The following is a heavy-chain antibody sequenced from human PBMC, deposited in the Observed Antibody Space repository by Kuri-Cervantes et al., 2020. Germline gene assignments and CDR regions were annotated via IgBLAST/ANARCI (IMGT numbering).Heavy chain of an antibody. CDR3: AREGGFASGSSPLYYYYGMDV. D-gene: IGHD3-10*01. J-gene: IGHJ6*02. CDR2: ISSSSSYI. V-gene: IGHV3-21*01. Sequence: GESLKISCTASGFTFSSYSMNWVRQAPGKGLEWVPSISSSSSYIYYADSVKGRFTISRDNAKNSLYLQMNSLRDEDTAVYYCAREGGFASGSSPLYYYYGMDVWGQGTTVTVS. CDR1: GFTFSSYS.